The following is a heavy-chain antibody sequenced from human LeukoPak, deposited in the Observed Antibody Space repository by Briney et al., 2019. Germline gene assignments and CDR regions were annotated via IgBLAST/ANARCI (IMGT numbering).Heavy chain of an antibody. CDR1: GYTFTSYG. V-gene: IGHV1-18*01. D-gene: IGHD2-21*02. CDR2: ISAYNGNT. Sequence: ASVTVSCKASGYTFTSYGISWVRQAPGQGLEWMGWISAYNGNTNYAQKLQGRVTMTTDTSTSTAYMELRSLRSDDTAVYYCARDLVVVTGLRTRGSFDIWGQGTMVTVSS. J-gene: IGHJ3*02. CDR3: ARDLVVVTGLRTRGSFDI.